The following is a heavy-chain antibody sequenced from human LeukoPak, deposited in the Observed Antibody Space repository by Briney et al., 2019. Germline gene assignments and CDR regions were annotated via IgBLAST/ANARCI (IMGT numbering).Heavy chain of an antibody. CDR3: ARDGDCSGGSCYWEYFQH. Sequence: GGSLRLSCAASGFTFSSYAMHWVRQAPGKGLEWVAVISYDGSNKYYADSVKGRLTISRDNSKNTLYLQMNSLRAEDAAVYYCARDGDCSGGSCYWEYFQHWGQGTLVTVSS. CDR2: ISYDGSNK. CDR1: GFTFSSYA. J-gene: IGHJ1*01. D-gene: IGHD2-15*01. V-gene: IGHV3-30*04.